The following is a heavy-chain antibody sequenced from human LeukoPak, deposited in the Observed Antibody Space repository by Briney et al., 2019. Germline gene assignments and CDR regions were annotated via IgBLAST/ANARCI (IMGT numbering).Heavy chain of an antibody. D-gene: IGHD5-12*01. J-gene: IGHJ4*02. V-gene: IGHV3-7*01. CDR3: AQWLPHFDY. CDR2: IKQDGSEK. Sequence: GGSLRLSCAGSGFTFSSYWMSWVRQAPGKGLEWVANIKQDGSEKYYVDSVKGRFTISRDNAKNSLYLQMNSLRAEDTAVYYCAQWLPHFDYWGQGTLVTVSS. CDR1: GFTFSSYW.